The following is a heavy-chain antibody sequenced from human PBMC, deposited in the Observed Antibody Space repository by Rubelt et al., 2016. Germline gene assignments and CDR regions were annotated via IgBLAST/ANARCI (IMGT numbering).Heavy chain of an antibody. CDR3: ARDRTWLVPGLDAFDI. J-gene: IGHJ3*02. Sequence: QVQLVQSGAEVKKPGASVKVSCKASGYTFTSYGISWVRQAPGQGLEWMGWISAYNGNTNYAQKLQGRVTMTTDTSTSTVYMGLRSLRSDDTAVYYCARDRTWLVPGLDAFDIWGQGTMVTVSS. CDR2: ISAYNGNT. V-gene: IGHV1-18*01. CDR1: GYTFTSYG. D-gene: IGHD6-19*01.